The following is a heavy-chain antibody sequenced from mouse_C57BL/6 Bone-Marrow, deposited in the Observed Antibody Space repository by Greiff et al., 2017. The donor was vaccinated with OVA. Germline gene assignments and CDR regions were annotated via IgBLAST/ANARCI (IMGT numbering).Heavy chain of an antibody. Sequence: VQLQQSGAELARPGASVTLSCTASGYTFTRSGISWVKQRPGQGLEWIGEIYPRSGNTYSNEKFKGKATLTSDKSSSTAYMELRSLTSEDYAVYFWARSYWAWFAYWGQGTLVTVSA. J-gene: IGHJ3*01. CDR3: ARSYWAWFAY. CDR1: GYTFTRSG. CDR2: IYPRSGNT. D-gene: IGHD4-1*01. V-gene: IGHV1-81*01.